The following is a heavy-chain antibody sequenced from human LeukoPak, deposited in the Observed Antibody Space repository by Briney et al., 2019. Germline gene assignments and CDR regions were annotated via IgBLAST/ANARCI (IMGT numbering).Heavy chain of an antibody. CDR2: MSYDGTDK. V-gene: IGHV3-30*04. CDR3: VRSFYGDHPY. J-gene: IGHJ4*02. D-gene: IGHD4-17*01. CDR1: GFTFSSYA. Sequence: GGSLRLSCAASGFTFSSYAMHWVRQAPGKGLEWVAVMSYDGTDKYNADSVKGRFTISRDNSKNTLYLQMNSLRAEDTAVYYCVRSFYGDHPYWGQGTLVTVSS.